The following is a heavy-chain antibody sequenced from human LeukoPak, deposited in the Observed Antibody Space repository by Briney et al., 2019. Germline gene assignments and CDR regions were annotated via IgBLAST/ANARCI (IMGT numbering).Heavy chain of an antibody. CDR1: GGSISSSSYY. V-gene: IGHV4-39*01. J-gene: IGHJ6*02. CDR3: ARVHCSSTSCPTLGRAYYYGMDV. D-gene: IGHD2-2*01. CDR2: IYYSGST. Sequence: PSETLSLTCTVSGGSISSSSYYWGWIRQPPEKGLEWIGSIYYSGSTYYNPSLKSRVTISVDTSKNQFSLKLSSVTAADTAVYYCARVHCSSTSCPTLGRAYYYGMDVWGQGTTVTVSS.